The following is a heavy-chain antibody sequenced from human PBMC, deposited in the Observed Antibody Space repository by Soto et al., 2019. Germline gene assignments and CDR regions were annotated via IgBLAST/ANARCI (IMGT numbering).Heavy chain of an antibody. CDR1: GYTFTGYY. V-gene: IGHV1-2*02. Sequence: QVQLVQSGAEVKKPGASVKVSCKAPGYTFTGYYMHWVRQAPGQGLEWMGWINPNSGGTNYAQKFQGRVTMTRDTSISTAYMELSRLRSDDTAVYYCAREIAVAADYYYGMDVWGQGTTVTVSS. J-gene: IGHJ6*02. CDR2: INPNSGGT. CDR3: AREIAVAADYYYGMDV. D-gene: IGHD6-19*01.